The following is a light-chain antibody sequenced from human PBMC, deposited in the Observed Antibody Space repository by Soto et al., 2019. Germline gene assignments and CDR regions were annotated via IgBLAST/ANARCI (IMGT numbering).Light chain of an antibody. CDR2: DDN. CDR3: GSWDSSLSAYV. Sequence: QSVLTQPPSVSAAPGQKVTISCSGSNSNIGGNSVSWYQQLPGTAPKLLIYDDNKRPSGIPDRFSGSKSGTSATLGITGFQTGDEADYYCGSWDSSLSAYVFGTETKVTVL. V-gene: IGLV1-51*01. CDR1: NSNIGGNS. J-gene: IGLJ1*01.